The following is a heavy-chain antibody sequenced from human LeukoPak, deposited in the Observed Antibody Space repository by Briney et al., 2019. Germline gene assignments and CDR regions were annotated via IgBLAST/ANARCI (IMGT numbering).Heavy chain of an antibody. Sequence: ASVKVSCKASGYSFTSNYIHWVRQAPGQGLEWMGMIYPRDGSTSYAQKFQGRVTVTRDTSTSTVHMELSSLRSEDTAVYYCARGLLGYCSGGSCYSLGYWGQGTLVTVSS. D-gene: IGHD2-15*01. CDR3: ARGLLGYCSGGSCYSLGY. CDR2: IYPRDGST. J-gene: IGHJ4*02. CDR1: GYSFTSNY. V-gene: IGHV1-46*01.